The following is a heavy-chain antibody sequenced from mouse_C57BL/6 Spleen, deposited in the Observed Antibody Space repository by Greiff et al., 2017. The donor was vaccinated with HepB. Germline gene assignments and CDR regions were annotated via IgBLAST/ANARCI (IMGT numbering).Heavy chain of an antibody. CDR1: GYTFTSYG. D-gene: IGHD1-1*01. J-gene: IGHJ2*01. V-gene: IGHV1-81*01. CDR3: ARATVVATDYFDY. Sequence: QVQLKESGAELARPGASVKLSCKASGYTFTSYGISWVKQRTGQGLEWIGEIYPRSGNTYYNEKFKGKATLTADKSSSTAYMERRSLTSEDSAVYFCARATVVATDYFDYWGQGTTLTVSS. CDR2: IYPRSGNT.